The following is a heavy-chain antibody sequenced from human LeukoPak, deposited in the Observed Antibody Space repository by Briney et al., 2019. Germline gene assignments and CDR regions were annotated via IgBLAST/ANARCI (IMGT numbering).Heavy chain of an antibody. CDR1: GFTFSSYS. J-gene: IGHJ4*02. Sequence: PGGSLRLSCAASGFTFSSYSMNWVRQAPGKGLEWVSYISSSSSTIYYADSVKGRFTISRDNAKNSLYLQMNSLRAEDTAVYYCARDTAMVTLTPFDYWGQGTLVTVSS. D-gene: IGHD5-18*01. CDR3: ARDTAMVTLTPFDY. CDR2: ISSSSSTI. V-gene: IGHV3-48*01.